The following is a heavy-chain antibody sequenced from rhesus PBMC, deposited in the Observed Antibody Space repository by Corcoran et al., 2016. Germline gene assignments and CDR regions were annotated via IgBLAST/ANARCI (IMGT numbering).Heavy chain of an antibody. Sequence: VQLQESGPGLVKPSETLSLTCDVSGGSIRGFYWNWSRQPPGKGLGWIGYFGGTTGITYYKPSLKSPVTISTDTSKNQSSLKLNSLTAADTAVYYCARSDAVGTAIDCWGQGVLVTVSS. CDR1: GGSIRGFY. D-gene: IGHD5-30*01. CDR2: FGGTTGIT. J-gene: IGHJ4*01. V-gene: IGHV4-165*02. CDR3: ARSDAVGTAIDC.